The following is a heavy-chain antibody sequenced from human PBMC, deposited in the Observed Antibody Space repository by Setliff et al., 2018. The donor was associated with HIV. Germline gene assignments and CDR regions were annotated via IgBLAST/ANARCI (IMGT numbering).Heavy chain of an antibody. V-gene: IGHV4-31*03. Sequence: SETLSLTCTVSGDSVSSGAYYWNWIRQHPGKGLEWIGYIYYNGGAYYSPSLKSRISISLDASKNQFSLTLNSLTAADTAVYYCAKTGVSRLKHYYYYMDLWGKGTSV. J-gene: IGHJ6*03. CDR2: IYYNGGA. CDR3: AKTGVSRLKHYYYYMDL. CDR1: GDSVSSGAYY. D-gene: IGHD6-6*01.